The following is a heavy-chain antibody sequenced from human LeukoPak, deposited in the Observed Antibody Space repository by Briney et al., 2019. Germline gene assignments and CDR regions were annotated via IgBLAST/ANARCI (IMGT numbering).Heavy chain of an antibody. J-gene: IGHJ4*02. Sequence: PSETLSLTCAVYGGSFSGYYWSWIRQPPGKGLEWIGEINHSGSTNYNPSLKSRVTISVDTSKNQFSLQLSSVTAADTAVYYCARGPEGLLAAATRAVDYWGQGTLVTVSS. CDR3: ARGPEGLLAAATRAVDY. D-gene: IGHD6-13*01. CDR2: INHSGST. CDR1: GGSFSGYY. V-gene: IGHV4-34*01.